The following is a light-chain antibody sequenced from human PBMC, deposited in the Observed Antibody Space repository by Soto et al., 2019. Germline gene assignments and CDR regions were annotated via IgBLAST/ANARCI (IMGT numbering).Light chain of an antibody. J-gene: IGLJ1*01. CDR2: DDS. Sequence: SYELTQTSSVSVAPGQTARISCGGNNIGGKSVHWYQQKPGQAPVVVVYDDSDRPSGIPERFSGSNSGNTATLTISRVEAGDEADYHCQVWDDNSDRLVFGTGTKVTVL. CDR3: QVWDDNSDRLV. CDR1: NIGGKS. V-gene: IGLV3-21*02.